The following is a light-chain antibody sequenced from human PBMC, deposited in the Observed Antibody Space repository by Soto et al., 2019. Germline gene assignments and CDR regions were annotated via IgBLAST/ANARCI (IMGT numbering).Light chain of an antibody. CDR2: GAS. J-gene: IGKJ1*01. CDR3: QQYNSLWT. CDR1: QSISTW. Sequence: DIRMTQSPSTLSASVGDRVTITCRASQSISTWLAWYQQKPGRVPKLLIYGASILASGVPSRFSGSGSGTEFTLTISSLQPYDFATYYCQQYNSLWTFGQGT. V-gene: IGKV1-5*01.